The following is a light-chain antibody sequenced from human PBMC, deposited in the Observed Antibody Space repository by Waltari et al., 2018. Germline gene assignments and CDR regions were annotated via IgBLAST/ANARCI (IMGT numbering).Light chain of an antibody. CDR1: HSVSSN. CDR2: GAS. CDR3: QQYNNWLPWT. Sequence: EIVMTQSPATLSVSPGERATLSCRASHSVSSNLAWYQQKPGQAPRLLIYGASTRATGIPARFSGSGSGTEFTLTISSLQSEDFAVYYCQQYNNWLPWTFGQGTKVEIK. J-gene: IGKJ1*01. V-gene: IGKV3D-15*01.